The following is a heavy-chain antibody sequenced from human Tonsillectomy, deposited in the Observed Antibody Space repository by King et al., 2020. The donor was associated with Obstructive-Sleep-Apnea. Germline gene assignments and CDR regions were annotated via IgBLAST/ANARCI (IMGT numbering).Heavy chain of an antibody. Sequence: QLQESGPGLVKPSETLSLTCTVSGGSISSYYWSWIRQPPGKGLEWIGYIYYGGGTNYYPSLKSRVTISVDTSKNHFSLGLSSVTAADTAVYYCARAPRGVVGTWCDPWGQGTRVTVSS. CDR2: IYYGGGT. CDR3: ARAPRGVVGTWCDP. D-gene: IGHD6-19*01. CDR1: GGSISSYY. J-gene: IGHJ5*02. V-gene: IGHV4-59*01.